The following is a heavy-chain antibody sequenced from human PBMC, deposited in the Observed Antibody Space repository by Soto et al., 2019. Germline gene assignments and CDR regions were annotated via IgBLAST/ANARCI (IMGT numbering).Heavy chain of an antibody. CDR3: ARSQGSSTSLEIYYYYYYGMDV. CDR2: IIPISGTA. V-gene: IGHV1-69*01. D-gene: IGHD2-2*01. Sequence: QVQLVQSGAEVKKPGSSVKVSCKASGGTFSSYAISWVRQATGQGLAWMGGIIPISGTANYAQKFQGRVTITADESTSTAYMELSSLRSEDTAVDYCARSQGSSTSLEIYYYYYYGMDVWGQGTTVTVSS. J-gene: IGHJ6*02. CDR1: GGTFSSYA.